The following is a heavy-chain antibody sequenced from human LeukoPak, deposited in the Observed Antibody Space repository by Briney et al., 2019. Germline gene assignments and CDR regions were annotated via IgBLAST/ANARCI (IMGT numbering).Heavy chain of an antibody. CDR2: ISLNGVTI. D-gene: IGHD2-21*01. CDR3: VKDIGDWSYFDY. Sequence: GGSLRLSCEVSGVIFELYGMHCVREAPGEGLEWVSGISLNGVTINYRDSVKGRFTISRDNAKSFLYLQMNSLSPEDTALYYCVKDIGDWSYFDYWGQGTRVTVSP. J-gene: IGHJ4*02. V-gene: IGHV3-9*01. CDR1: GVIFELYG.